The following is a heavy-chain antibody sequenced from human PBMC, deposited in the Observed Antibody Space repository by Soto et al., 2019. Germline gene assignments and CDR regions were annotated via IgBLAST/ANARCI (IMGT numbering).Heavy chain of an antibody. CDR3: ARDPGYSNYDFDY. D-gene: IGHD5-12*01. V-gene: IGHV3-33*01. J-gene: IGHJ4*02. Sequence: QVQLVESGGGVVQPGRSLRLSCVASGFTVSSHAMHWVRQAPGTGLEWVAVIWYDGSKKYYADSVKGRFTVARDDSKTTLYLQMNSLRVEDTAVYYCARDPGYSNYDFDYWGQGPLVTVS. CDR2: IWYDGSKK. CDR1: GFTVSSHA.